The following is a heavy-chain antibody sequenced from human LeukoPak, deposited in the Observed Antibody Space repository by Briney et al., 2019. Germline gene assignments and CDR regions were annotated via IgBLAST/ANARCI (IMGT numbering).Heavy chain of an antibody. Sequence: GGSLRLSCAASGFTFSSYAMHWVRQAPGKGLEWVAVISYDGSNKYYADSVKGRFTISRDNSKNTLYLQMNSLRAEDTAVYYCAGSYYYDSSGYYDYWGQGTLVTVSS. CDR1: GFTFSSYA. D-gene: IGHD3-22*01. V-gene: IGHV3-30*01. CDR2: ISYDGSNK. CDR3: AGSYYYDSSGYYDY. J-gene: IGHJ4*02.